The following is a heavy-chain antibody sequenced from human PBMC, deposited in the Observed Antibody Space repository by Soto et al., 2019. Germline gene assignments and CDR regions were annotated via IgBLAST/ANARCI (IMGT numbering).Heavy chain of an antibody. J-gene: IGHJ4*02. CDR1: GFTFSSYG. CDR3: ARDGSFWYLPMGAYYFDY. CDR2: IWYDGSNK. D-gene: IGHD2-8*01. V-gene: IGHV3-33*01. Sequence: GGSLRLSCAASGFTFSSYGMHWVRQAPGKGLEWVAVIWYDGSNKYYADSVKGRFTISRDNSKNTLYLQMNSLRAEDTAVYYCARDGSFWYLPMGAYYFDYWGQGTLVTVSS.